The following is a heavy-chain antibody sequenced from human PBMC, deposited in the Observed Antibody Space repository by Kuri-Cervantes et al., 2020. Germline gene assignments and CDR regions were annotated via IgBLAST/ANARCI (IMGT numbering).Heavy chain of an antibody. CDR1: GYTFTGYY. D-gene: IGHD3-10*01. CDR3: AREQNTAYYGFPFDP. Sequence: ASVKVSCKASGYTFTGYYMHWVRQAPGQGLEWMGWINPNSGGTNYAQKFQGRVTMTRDTSISTAYMELSRLRSDDTAVYYCAREQNTAYYGFPFDPRGQGTLVTVSS. CDR2: INPNSGGT. J-gene: IGHJ5*02. V-gene: IGHV1-2*02.